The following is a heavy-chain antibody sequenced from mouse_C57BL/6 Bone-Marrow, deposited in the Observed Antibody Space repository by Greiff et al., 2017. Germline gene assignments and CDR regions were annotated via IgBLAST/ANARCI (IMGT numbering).Heavy chain of an antibody. CDR3: ARLELTADY. J-gene: IGHJ4*01. Sequence: VQLQQSGAELVMPGASVKLSCTASGFNIKDYYMHWVKQRTEQGLEWIGRIDPEDGETIYAPKFQGKATLTADTSSNTAYLQLSSLTSEDTAVYYCARLELTADYWGQGTSVTVSS. V-gene: IGHV14-2*01. CDR1: GFNIKDYY. CDR2: IDPEDGET. D-gene: IGHD4-1*01.